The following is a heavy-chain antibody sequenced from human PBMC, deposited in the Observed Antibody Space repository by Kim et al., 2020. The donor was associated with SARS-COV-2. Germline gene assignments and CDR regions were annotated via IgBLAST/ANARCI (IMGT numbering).Heavy chain of an antibody. CDR3: AADGPSGSYPRDY. V-gene: IGHV1-58*01. J-gene: IGHJ4*02. D-gene: IGHD1-26*01. Sequence: YAQKFQERVTIPRDMSTSTAYMELSSLRSEDTAVYYCAADGPSGSYPRDYWGQGTLVTVSS.